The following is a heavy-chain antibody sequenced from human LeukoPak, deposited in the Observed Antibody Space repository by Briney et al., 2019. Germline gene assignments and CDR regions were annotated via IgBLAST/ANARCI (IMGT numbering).Heavy chain of an antibody. CDR2: IYISGST. V-gene: IGHV4-4*07. Sequence: SETLSLTCTVSGGSISSYYWSWIRQPAGKGLEWIGRIYISGSTNYNPSLKSRVTMSVDTSKNQFSLKLSSVTAADTAVYYCARESNSRSYWSFDYWGQGTQVTVSS. CDR1: GGSISSYY. CDR3: ARESNSRSYWSFDY. J-gene: IGHJ4*02. D-gene: IGHD1-26*01.